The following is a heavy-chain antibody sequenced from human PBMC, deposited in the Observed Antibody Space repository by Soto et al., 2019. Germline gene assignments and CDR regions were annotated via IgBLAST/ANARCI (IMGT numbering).Heavy chain of an antibody. D-gene: IGHD5-12*01. J-gene: IGHJ5*02. V-gene: IGHV1-69*12. CDR3: ASGRGDGYNPLGWFDP. Sequence: QVQLVQSGAEVKKPGSSVKVSCKASGGTFSSYAISWVRQAPGQGLEWMGGIIPIFGTANYAQKFQGRVTITADESTSTAYMELSSLRSEDAAVYYCASGRGDGYNPLGWFDPWGQGTLVTVSS. CDR1: GGTFSSYA. CDR2: IIPIFGTA.